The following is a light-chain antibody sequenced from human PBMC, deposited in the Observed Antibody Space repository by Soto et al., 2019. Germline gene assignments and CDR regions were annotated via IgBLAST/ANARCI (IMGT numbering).Light chain of an antibody. J-gene: IGKJ1*01. CDR3: QKYNNWPWT. CDR1: QSVSSN. CDR2: GES. Sequence: EIAMTESPATLSVSPGETATLSCRASQSVSSNLAWYQQKPGQAPRILIYGESTRATGIPARFSGSGSGTELTLTISRLQSEDFAVYYCQKYNNWPWTCGQGTKVNIK. V-gene: IGKV3-15*01.